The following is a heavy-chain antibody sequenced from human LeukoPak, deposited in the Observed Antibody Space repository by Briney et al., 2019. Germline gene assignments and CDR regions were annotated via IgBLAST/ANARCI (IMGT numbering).Heavy chain of an antibody. CDR3: AKFSVVAATRGVSGNFDY. V-gene: IGHV3-23*01. J-gene: IGHJ4*02. D-gene: IGHD2-15*01. CDR2: ISGSGGST. CDR1: GFTFSSYA. Sequence: GGSLRLSCAASGFTFSSYAMSWVRQAPGKGLEWVSAISGSGGSTYYADSVKGRFTISRGNSKNTLYLQMNSLRAEDTAVYYCAKFSVVAATRGVSGNFDYWGQGTLVTVSS.